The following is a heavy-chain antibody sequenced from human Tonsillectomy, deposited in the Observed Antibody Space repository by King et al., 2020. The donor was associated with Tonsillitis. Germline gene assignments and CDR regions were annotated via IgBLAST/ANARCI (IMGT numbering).Heavy chain of an antibody. CDR3: ASLTGVPRYFYYYMDV. Sequence: VQLVESGAEVKKPGASVKVSCKASGYTFTGYYIHWVRQAPGQGLEWMGWINPSSGGTNYAQKFQGRVTMTRDTSISTAYMELRRLRSDDTAVYYCASLTGVPRYFYYYMDVWGKGTTVTVSS. V-gene: IGHV1-2*02. J-gene: IGHJ6*03. CDR1: GYTFTGYY. D-gene: IGHD7-27*01. CDR2: INPSSGGT.